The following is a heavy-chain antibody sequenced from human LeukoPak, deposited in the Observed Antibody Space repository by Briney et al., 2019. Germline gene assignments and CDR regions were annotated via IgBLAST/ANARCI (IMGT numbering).Heavy chain of an antibody. V-gene: IGHV3-23*01. CDR1: RFIFRNYA. D-gene: IGHD3-16*01. CDR2: ISGTADSK. J-gene: IGHJ3*02. Sequence: GGSLRLSCAASRFIFRNYAMSWVRQAPGRGLQWLSIISGTADSKYYADSVKGRFTISRDNTRSTLYLEMNILRAEDTAVYYCAKAAATIGGAFDTWGQGTMVIVSS. CDR3: AKAAATIGGAFDT.